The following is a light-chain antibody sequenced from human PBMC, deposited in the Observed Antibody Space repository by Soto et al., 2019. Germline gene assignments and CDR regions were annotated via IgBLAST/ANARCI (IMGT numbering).Light chain of an antibody. Sequence: DIRMTQSPSTLSAYVGDRVTITCRARQTISIWLAWYQQKPGKAPKLLIYDASILKSGVPSRFSGSGSGTEFTLTISSLQPDDSATYYCQQYNSYRTFGQGTKVEIK. V-gene: IGKV1-5*01. CDR2: DAS. J-gene: IGKJ1*01. CDR3: QQYNSYRT. CDR1: QTISIW.